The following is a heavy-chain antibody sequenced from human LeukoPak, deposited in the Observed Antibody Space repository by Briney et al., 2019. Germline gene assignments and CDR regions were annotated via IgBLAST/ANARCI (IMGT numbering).Heavy chain of an antibody. Sequence: GGSLRLSCVASGLTFSNFGMHWVRQAPGKGLEWVSLISGDGGSTYYADSVKGRFTISRDNSKNSLYLQMNSLRTEDTALYYCANSVRNDAISWGQGTLVTVSS. CDR2: ISGDGGST. CDR3: ANSVRNDAIS. V-gene: IGHV3-43*02. J-gene: IGHJ5*02. CDR1: GLTFSNFG. D-gene: IGHD1-1*01.